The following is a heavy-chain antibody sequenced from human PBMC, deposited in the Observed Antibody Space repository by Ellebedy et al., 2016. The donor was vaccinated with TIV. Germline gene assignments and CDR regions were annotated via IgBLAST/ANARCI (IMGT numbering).Heavy chain of an antibody. CDR2: VKSDGTFT. CDR3: AAEGATGGGYHYGLDV. Sequence: GESLKISCAASGFSFSTYWMHWVRQAPGKGLVWVACVKSDGTFTTYADSVQGRFSISRDNARNTGDLQMNSLRAEDTAVNYCAAEGATGGGYHYGLDVWGRGTTVTVSS. D-gene: IGHD1-26*01. J-gene: IGHJ6*02. CDR1: GFSFSTYW. V-gene: IGHV3-74*01.